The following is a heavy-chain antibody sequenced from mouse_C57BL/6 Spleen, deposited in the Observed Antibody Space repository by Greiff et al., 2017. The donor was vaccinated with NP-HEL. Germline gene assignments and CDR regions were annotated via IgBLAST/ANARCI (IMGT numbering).Heavy chain of an antibody. J-gene: IGHJ2*01. D-gene: IGHD1-1*01. Sequence: QVQLKQPGAELVKPGASVKMSCKASGYTFTSYLITWVKQRPGQGLEWIGDIYPGSGSTNYNEKFKSKATLTVDTSSSTAYMQLSSLTSEDSAVYYCARRYYGEDYWGQGTTLTVSS. CDR3: ARRYYGEDY. V-gene: IGHV1-55*01. CDR1: GYTFTSYL. CDR2: IYPGSGST.